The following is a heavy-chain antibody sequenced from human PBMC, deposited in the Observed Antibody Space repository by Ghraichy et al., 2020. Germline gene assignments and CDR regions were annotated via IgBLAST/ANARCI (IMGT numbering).Heavy chain of an antibody. CDR2: INSDGSTT. J-gene: IGHJ2*01. CDR1: GFTFGSSW. D-gene: IGHD3-16*01. CDR3: VRNYVGNVLDV. Sequence: GESLNISCAASGFTFGSSWMHWVRQAPGKGLVWVSRINSDGSTTNYADSVKGRFTISRDNAKNTLFLQMNSLRAEDTAVYYCVRNYVGNVLDVWGRGTQVTVSS. V-gene: IGHV3-74*01.